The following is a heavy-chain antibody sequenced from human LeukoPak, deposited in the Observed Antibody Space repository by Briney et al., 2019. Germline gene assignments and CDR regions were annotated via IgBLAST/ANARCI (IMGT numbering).Heavy chain of an antibody. V-gene: IGHV5-51*01. J-gene: IGHJ4*02. CDR3: ARQGRYCSSTSCYFDY. CDR2: IYPGDSDA. CDR1: GYSFTSYW. Sequence: GESLNSSCKGSGYSFTSYWIGWVRQMPGKGLEWMGIIYPGDSDARYSPSFQGQVTISADKSISTAYLQWSSLKAADTAMYYCARQGRYCSSTSCYFDYWGQGTLVTVSS. D-gene: IGHD2-2*01.